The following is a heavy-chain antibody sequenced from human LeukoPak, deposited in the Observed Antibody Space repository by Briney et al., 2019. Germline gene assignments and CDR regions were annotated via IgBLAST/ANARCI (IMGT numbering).Heavy chain of an antibody. J-gene: IGHJ4*02. Sequence: GGSLRLSCEASGFTFSAYAMTWVRQAPGKGLEWVSVIYSGGNTYYADSVKGRFTISRDNSKNTVYLQMNSLRAEDTAVYYCARGETSSYDYWGQGTLVTVSS. CDR2: IYSGGNT. CDR1: GFTFSAYA. D-gene: IGHD2-2*01. V-gene: IGHV3-53*01. CDR3: ARGETSSYDY.